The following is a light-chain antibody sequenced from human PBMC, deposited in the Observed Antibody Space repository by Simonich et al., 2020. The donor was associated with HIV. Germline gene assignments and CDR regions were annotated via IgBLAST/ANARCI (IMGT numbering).Light chain of an antibody. J-gene: IGKJ5*01. CDR1: QSLLHSNGYNW. Sequence: DIVMTQSPLSLPVTPGEPASISCRSRQSLLHSNGYNWLDWYLQKPGQSPQLLISLGSNRASGVPDRFSGGGSGTDFILKISRVEAEDVGVYYCMQSKQLPITFGQGTRLEIK. CDR2: LGS. V-gene: IGKV2-28*01. CDR3: MQSKQLPIT.